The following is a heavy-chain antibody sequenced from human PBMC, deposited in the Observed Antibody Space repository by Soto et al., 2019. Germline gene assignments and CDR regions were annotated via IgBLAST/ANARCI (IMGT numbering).Heavy chain of an antibody. CDR2: ITAGSAST. J-gene: IGHJ6*02. Sequence: QVHLVQSGAEVKEPGASVKVSCKASGFSLNTYAVDWVRQAPGQRLEWMGWITAGSASTKCSQNFQGRVTITRDTSASTVYMELSGLRSEDTAVYLCARGQHYAMDVWGQGTTVTVSS. V-gene: IGHV1-3*01. CDR3: ARGQHYAMDV. CDR1: GFSLNTYA. D-gene: IGHD2-2*01.